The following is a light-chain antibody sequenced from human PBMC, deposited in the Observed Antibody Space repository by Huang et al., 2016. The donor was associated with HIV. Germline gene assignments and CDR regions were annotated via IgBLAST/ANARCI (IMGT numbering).Light chain of an antibody. CDR1: QSVNSN. CDR3: QQYNNWPYT. CDR2: GPS. V-gene: IGKV3-15*01. J-gene: IGKJ2*01. Sequence: EIVMTQSPATLSVSPGERATLSCRASQSVNSNLAGYQQKPGKAPRLLIYGPSTRATDVPARFSGSASGTEFTLTVSSLQSEDFAVYYCQQYNNWPYTFGQGTNLEIK.